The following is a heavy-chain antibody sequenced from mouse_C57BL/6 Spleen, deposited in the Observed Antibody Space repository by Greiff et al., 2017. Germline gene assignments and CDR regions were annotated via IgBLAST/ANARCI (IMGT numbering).Heavy chain of an antibody. CDR2: IYPRDGST. Sequence: VQLQQSDAELVKPGASVKISCKVSGYTFTDHTIHWMKQRPEQGLEWIGYIYPRDGSTEYNEKFKGKATLTADKSSSTAYMQLNSLTSEDSAVYFCAREGNGLRGYFDGWGTGTTVTVSS. CDR3: AREGNGLRGYFDG. V-gene: IGHV1-78*01. CDR1: GYTFTDHT. J-gene: IGHJ1*03. D-gene: IGHD1-1*01.